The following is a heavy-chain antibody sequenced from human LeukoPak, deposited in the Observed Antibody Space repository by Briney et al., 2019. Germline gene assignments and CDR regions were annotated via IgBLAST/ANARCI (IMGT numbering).Heavy chain of an antibody. CDR2: ISYDGSNK. CDR3: ARDLGHCSSTSCYRDGMDV. Sequence: GGSLRLSCAASGFTFSSYWMHWVRQAPGKGLEWVAVISYDGSNKYYADSVKGRFTISRDNSKNTLYLQMNSLRAEDTAVYYCARDLGHCSSTSCYRDGMDVWGQGTTVTVSS. J-gene: IGHJ6*02. CDR1: GFTFSSYW. D-gene: IGHD2-2*02. V-gene: IGHV3-30-3*01.